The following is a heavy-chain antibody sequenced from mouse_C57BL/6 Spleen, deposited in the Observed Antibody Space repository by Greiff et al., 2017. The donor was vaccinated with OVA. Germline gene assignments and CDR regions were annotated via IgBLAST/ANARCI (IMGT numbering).Heavy chain of an antibody. D-gene: IGHD1-1*01. V-gene: IGHV5-4*03. Sequence: EVKLVESGGGLVKPGGSLKLSCAASGFTFSSYAMSWVRQTPEKRLEWVATISDGGSYIYYPDNVKGRFTISRDNAKNNLYLQMSNLESEDTAMYYCARGGVTTVVGFDYWGQGTTLAVAS. CDR1: GFTFSSYA. J-gene: IGHJ2*01. CDR3: ARGGVTTVVGFDY. CDR2: ISDGGSYI.